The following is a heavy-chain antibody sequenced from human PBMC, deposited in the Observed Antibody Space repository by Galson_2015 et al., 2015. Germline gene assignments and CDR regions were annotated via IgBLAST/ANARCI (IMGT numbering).Heavy chain of an antibody. V-gene: IGHV4-61*01. J-gene: IGHJ4*02. D-gene: IGHD2-15*01. CDR3: ARDRGGTYYFDY. Sequence: LTCTVSGGSVSSGSYYWSWIRQPPGKGLEWIGYIYYSGSTNYNPSLKSRVTISVDTSKNQSSLKLSSVTAADAAVYYCARDRGGTYYFDYWGQGTLVIVSS. CDR1: GGSVSSGSYY. CDR2: IYYSGST.